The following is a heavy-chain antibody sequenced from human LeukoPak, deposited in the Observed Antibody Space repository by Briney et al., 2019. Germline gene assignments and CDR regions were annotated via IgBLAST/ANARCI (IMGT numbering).Heavy chain of an antibody. D-gene: IGHD3-10*01. J-gene: IGHJ4*02. CDR1: GHTFTGYY. Sequence: GASVTVSCKASGHTFTGYYMHWVRQAPGQGLEWMGIINPSDGTTTSAQKFQGRVTMTRDTSTSTVYMELSTLRSEDTAVYYCARNTRGEDFDYWGQGTLVTVSS. CDR2: INPSDGTT. V-gene: IGHV1-46*01. CDR3: ARNTRGEDFDY.